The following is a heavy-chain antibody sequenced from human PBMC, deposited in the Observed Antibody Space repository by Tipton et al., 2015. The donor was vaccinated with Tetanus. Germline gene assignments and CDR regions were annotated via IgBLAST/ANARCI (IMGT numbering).Heavy chain of an antibody. CDR3: AREVPGAGLFGT. Sequence: TLSLTCTVSGGSISGSYWNWIRQPPGKGLEWIGYVYYNGDTHYNSALKSRVTISVDTSKDQFSLNLNPVTGADPAIYYCAREVPGAGLFGTWGQGTLVTVS. V-gene: IGHV4-59*01. D-gene: IGHD2-2*01. CDR2: VYYNGDT. CDR1: GGSISGSY. J-gene: IGHJ5*02.